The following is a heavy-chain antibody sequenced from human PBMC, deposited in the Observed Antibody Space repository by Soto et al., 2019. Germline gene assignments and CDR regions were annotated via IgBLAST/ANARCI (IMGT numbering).Heavy chain of an antibody. CDR2: INPSGGST. CDR3: ARAPYVDTAMVTMPN. CDR1: GYTFTSYY. J-gene: IGHJ4*02. Sequence: ASVKVSCKASGYTFTSYYMHWVRQAPGQGLEWMGIINPSGGSTSYAQKFQGRVTMTRDTSTSTVYMELSSLRSEDTAVYYCARAPYVDTAMVTMPNWGQGTLVIVSS. D-gene: IGHD5-18*01. V-gene: IGHV1-46*01.